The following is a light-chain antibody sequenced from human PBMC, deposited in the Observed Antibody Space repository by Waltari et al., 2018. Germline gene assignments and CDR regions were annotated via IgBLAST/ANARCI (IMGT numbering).Light chain of an antibody. Sequence: SYEVTQPPSVSVSPGHTASITRSGDNLGEKNPSWYQQRPGQYPLLVIYQDNKRPPGIPQRFSGSNSGNRVTLTISGAQAVDEADYYCQAWVSKTAVVFGGGTQLTVL. CDR2: QDN. J-gene: IGLJ2*01. V-gene: IGLV3-1*01. CDR3: QAWVSKTAVV. CDR1: NLGEKN.